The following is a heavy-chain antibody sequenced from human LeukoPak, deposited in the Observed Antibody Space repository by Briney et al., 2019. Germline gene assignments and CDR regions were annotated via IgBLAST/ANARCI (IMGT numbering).Heavy chain of an antibody. D-gene: IGHD3-22*01. CDR1: GFTFSSYE. CDR3: VRDRGWLSNPGYFDY. J-gene: IGHJ4*02. CDR2: ISSNGSTI. V-gene: IGHV3-48*03. Sequence: GGSLRLSCVASGFTFSSYEVNWVRQAPGKGLEWVSYISSNGSTIYYADSVKGRFTISRDNAKKSLYLQMNSLRAEDTAVYYCVRDRGWLSNPGYFDYWGRGTLVTVSS.